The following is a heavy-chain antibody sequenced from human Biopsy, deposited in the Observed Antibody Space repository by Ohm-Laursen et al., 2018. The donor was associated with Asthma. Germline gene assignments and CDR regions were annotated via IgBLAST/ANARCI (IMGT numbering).Heavy chain of an antibody. CDR1: SGSGSYMRSGNYY. Sequence: GTLSLTCSLSSGSGSYMRSGNYYWGWIRQPPGKGLEWIGSIYYSGTTYYTPSLESRVTVSADTSKNQFSLKLTSVTAADTAVYYCVRGSSSWHHGPFHYYYGLDVWGQGTTATVSS. V-gene: IGHV4-39*01. D-gene: IGHD6-13*01. CDR3: VRGSSSWHHGPFHYYYGLDV. CDR2: IYYSGTT. J-gene: IGHJ6*02.